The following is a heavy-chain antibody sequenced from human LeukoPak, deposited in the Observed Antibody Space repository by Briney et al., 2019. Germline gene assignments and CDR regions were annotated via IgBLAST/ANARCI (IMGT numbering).Heavy chain of an antibody. J-gene: IGHJ5*02. V-gene: IGHV4-4*07. CDR2: IYTSGGA. CDR3: ARVDYYGSGRPFDP. Sequence: SETLSLTCTVSGGSISSYYWSWIRQPAGKGLEWIGRIYTSGGANYNPSLKSRVTMSVDTSKNQFSLKLSSVTAADTAVYYCARVDYYGSGRPFDPWGQGTLVTVSS. CDR1: GGSISSYY. D-gene: IGHD3-10*01.